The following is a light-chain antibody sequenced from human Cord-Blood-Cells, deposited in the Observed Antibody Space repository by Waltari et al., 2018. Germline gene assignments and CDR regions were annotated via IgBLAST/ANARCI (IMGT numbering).Light chain of an antibody. V-gene: IGLV2-23*01. J-gene: IGLJ3*02. CDR3: CSYAGSSTWV. Sequence: QSALTQSASVSGPPGQSITISCTGTSSDVGSYNLVSWSQQHPGKAPKLMIYEGSKRPSGVSNRFSGSKSGNTASLTISGLQAEDEADYYCCSYAGSSTWVFGGGTKLTVL. CDR1: SSDVGSYNL. CDR2: EGS.